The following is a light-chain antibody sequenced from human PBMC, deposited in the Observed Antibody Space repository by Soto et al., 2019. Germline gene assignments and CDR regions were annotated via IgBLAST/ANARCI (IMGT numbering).Light chain of an antibody. V-gene: IGLV1-44*01. CDR3: AVWVDLLNGVI. CDR2: NTN. CDR1: TSNIGRNT. J-gene: IGLJ2*01. Sequence: QSLLTQPPSASGTPGQRVNISCSGTTSNIGRNTVDWNQQLPGTAPKLLIFNTNQRPAGVPDRFSASKSGTSASLAISGLQAGDETGYYCAVWVDLLNGVIFGGGTKLTVL.